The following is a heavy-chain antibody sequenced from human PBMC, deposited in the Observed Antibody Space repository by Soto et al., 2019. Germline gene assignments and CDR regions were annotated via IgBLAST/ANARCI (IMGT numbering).Heavy chain of an antibody. J-gene: IGHJ4*02. D-gene: IGHD6-13*01. CDR2: INAGNGNT. Sequence: GASVKVYCKASGYTFTSYAIHWVRQAPGQRLEWMGWINAGNGNTKYSQKFQGRVTITRDTSASTAYMELSSLRSEDTAVYYCARDGGPAAAGSPGDYWGQGTLVSVSS. CDR3: ARDGGPAAAGSPGDY. V-gene: IGHV1-3*01. CDR1: GYTFTSYA.